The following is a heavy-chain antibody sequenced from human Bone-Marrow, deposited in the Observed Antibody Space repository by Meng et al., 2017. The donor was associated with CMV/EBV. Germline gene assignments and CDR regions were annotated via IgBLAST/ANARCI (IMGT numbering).Heavy chain of an antibody. CDR3: ARDRADETIFGVVTGFFDW. V-gene: IGHV3-30*09. CDR2: MSYDGSDR. D-gene: IGHD3-3*01. J-gene: IGHJ4*02. CDR1: GFTFSSYA. Sequence: GGSLRLSCAASGFTFSSYAMHWVRQAPGKGLEWVAVMSYDGSDRYYADSVKGRFAISRDSSKTMIYLQMNSLTPEDTAVYYCARDRADETIFGVVTGFFDWWGQGTPVTVSS.